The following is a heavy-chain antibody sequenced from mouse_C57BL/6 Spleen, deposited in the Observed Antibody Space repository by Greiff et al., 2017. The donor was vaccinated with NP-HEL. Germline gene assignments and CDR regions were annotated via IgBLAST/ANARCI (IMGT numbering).Heavy chain of an antibody. D-gene: IGHD1-1*01. J-gene: IGHJ4*01. Sequence: EVMLVESGGGLVQPGGSMKLSCVASGFTFSNYWMNWVRQSPEKGLEWVAQIRLKSDTYATHYAESVKGRFTISRDDSKSSVYLQMNNLRAEDTGIYYCTAGYGSSYAMDYWGQGTSVTVSS. CDR1: GFTFSNYW. CDR2: IRLKSDTYAT. V-gene: IGHV6-3*01. CDR3: TAGYGSSYAMDY.